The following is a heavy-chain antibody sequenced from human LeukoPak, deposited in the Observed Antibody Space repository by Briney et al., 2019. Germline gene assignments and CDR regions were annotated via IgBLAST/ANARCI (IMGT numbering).Heavy chain of an antibody. CDR2: ISSSSSYI. V-gene: IGHV3-21*01. J-gene: IGHJ6*02. CDR3: ARVVYYGSGSYLPYYGMDV. Sequence: GGSLRLSCAASGFTFSSYSMNWVRQAPGKGLEWVSSISSSSSYIYYADSVKGRFTISRDNAKNSLYLQKNSLRAEDTAVYYCARVVYYGSGSYLPYYGMDVWGQGTTVTVSS. D-gene: IGHD3-10*01. CDR1: GFTFSSYS.